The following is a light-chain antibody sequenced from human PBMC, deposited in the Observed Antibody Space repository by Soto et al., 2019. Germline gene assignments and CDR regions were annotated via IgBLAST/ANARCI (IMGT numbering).Light chain of an antibody. CDR3: AAWDDRLNGYV. Sequence: QSVLTQPPSASGTPGQRVTISCSGGSSNIGTNAVNWYQQLPGTAPKLLIYNNNQRPSGVPDRFSGSKSGTSASLAISGLQSEEEADYYCAAWDDRLNGYVFGTGTKLTVL. J-gene: IGLJ1*01. V-gene: IGLV1-44*01. CDR1: SSNIGTNA. CDR2: NNN.